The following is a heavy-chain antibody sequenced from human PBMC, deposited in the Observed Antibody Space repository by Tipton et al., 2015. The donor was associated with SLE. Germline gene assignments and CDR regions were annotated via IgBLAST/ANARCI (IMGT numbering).Heavy chain of an antibody. D-gene: IGHD1-26*01. J-gene: IGHJ3*02. CDR2: IYSGGSA. CDR3: ARVRVGATDDAFDI. V-gene: IGHV3-53*05. CDR1: GFTVSSNY. Sequence: SLRLSCAASGFTVSSNYMSWVRQAPGKGLEGVSVIYSGGSAYYADSVKGRFTISRDNSKNTLYLQRNSLRAEDTPVYYCARVRVGATDDAFDIWGQGTMVTVSS.